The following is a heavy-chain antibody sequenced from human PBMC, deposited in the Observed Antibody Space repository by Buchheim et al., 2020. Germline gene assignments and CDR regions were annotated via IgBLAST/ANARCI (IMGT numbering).Heavy chain of an antibody. J-gene: IGHJ5*02. Sequence: QVQLQESGPGLVKPSQTLSLTCTVSGGSISSGGYYWSWIRQHPGKGLEWIGYIYYSGSTYYNPSLKSRVTISVDTSKNQFSLKLSSVTAADTAVYYCARAFSTYDDFWSGYPHNWFDPWGQGTL. CDR2: IYYSGST. D-gene: IGHD3-3*01. CDR3: ARAFSTYDDFWSGYPHNWFDP. CDR1: GGSISSGGYY. V-gene: IGHV4-31*03.